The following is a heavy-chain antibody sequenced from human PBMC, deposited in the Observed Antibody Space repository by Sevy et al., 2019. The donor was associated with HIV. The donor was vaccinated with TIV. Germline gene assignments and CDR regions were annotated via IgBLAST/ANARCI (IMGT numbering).Heavy chain of an antibody. Sequence: ASVKVSCKASGYTFTSFNINWVRQATGQGLEWMGWMNPNGGNTGYAQKFQGRVTMTRHTSISTAYMELSSLRSEDTAAYYCARGPSSYGSGTFYYYFDYWGQGTLVTVSS. CDR1: GYTFTSFN. J-gene: IGHJ4*02. CDR3: ARGPSSYGSGTFYYYFDY. D-gene: IGHD3-10*01. V-gene: IGHV1-8*01. CDR2: MNPNGGNT.